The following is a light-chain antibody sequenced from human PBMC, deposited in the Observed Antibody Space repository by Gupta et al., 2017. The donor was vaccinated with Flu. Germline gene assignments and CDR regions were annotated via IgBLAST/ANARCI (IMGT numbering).Light chain of an antibody. J-gene: IGLJ1*01. CDR2: RNN. V-gene: IGLV1-47*01. CDR1: SSNIGSNY. Sequence: QSVLTQPPSASGTPGQRVTIACSGSSSNIGSNYVYWYQQLPGTAPKHLIYRNNQRPSGVPDRFSGSKSGTSASLAISGLRSEDEADYYCAAWDDSLSGYVFGTGTKVTVL. CDR3: AAWDDSLSGYV.